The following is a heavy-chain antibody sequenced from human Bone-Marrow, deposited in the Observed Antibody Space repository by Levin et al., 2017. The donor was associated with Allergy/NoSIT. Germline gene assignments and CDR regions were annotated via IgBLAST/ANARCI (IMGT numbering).Heavy chain of an antibody. CDR2: INPKSGDT. Sequence: GESLKISCMASGYTFTNYHVHWVRHAPGQGLEWMGRINPKSGDTKYAPKFQGRVTVTRDTSINTVYMQLGGLRSDDTATYYCARDHGDPYYYYYYGLDAWGQGTTVAVSS. J-gene: IGHJ6*02. D-gene: IGHD2-21*02. V-gene: IGHV1-2*06. CDR3: ARDHGDPYYYYYYGLDA. CDR1: GYTFTNYH.